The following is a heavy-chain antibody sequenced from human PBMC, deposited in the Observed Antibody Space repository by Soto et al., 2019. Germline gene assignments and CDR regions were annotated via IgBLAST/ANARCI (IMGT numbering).Heavy chain of an antibody. CDR2: IFSSGYT. V-gene: IGHV4-39*01. CDR1: SGSISTTNFY. Sequence: ASETLSLTCTLSSGSISTTNFYWAWVRQSPAKVLEWIASIFSSGYTYYNPSLKSRVTISLDTSNIQFSLTLCSVTSAYTSVYYCAGQPFIDRRLHGFDVWGQGTMVT. CDR3: AGQPFIDRRLHGFDV. J-gene: IGHJ3*01. D-gene: IGHD1-26*01.